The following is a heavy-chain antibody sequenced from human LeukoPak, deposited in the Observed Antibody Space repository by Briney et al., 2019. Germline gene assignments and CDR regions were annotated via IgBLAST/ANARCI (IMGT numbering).Heavy chain of an antibody. Sequence: GRSLRLSCAASEFTFSSQAMSWVRQAPGKGLEWVSTIRGSGGSTYYADSVKGRLTISRDNSKNTLYLQMNSLRAEDTAVYYCAKMFHYYDSSGYWDYYYGMDVWGQGTTVTVSS. CDR3: AKMFHYYDSSGYWDYYYGMDV. CDR1: EFTFSSQA. J-gene: IGHJ6*02. CDR2: IRGSGGST. D-gene: IGHD3-22*01. V-gene: IGHV3-23*01.